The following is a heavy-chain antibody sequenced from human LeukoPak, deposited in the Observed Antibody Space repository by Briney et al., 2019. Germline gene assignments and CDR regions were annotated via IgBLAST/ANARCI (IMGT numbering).Heavy chain of an antibody. Sequence: ASVKVSCKASGYTFTNFDINWVRQATGQGLEWMGWMNPNTGNAGYAQKFQDRVTITWDASISTAYMDLSGLRSEDTAVYYCARVGYSNSYDYWGQGTLVTVSS. D-gene: IGHD4-11*01. CDR2: MNPNTGNA. V-gene: IGHV1-8*03. CDR1: GYTFTNFD. J-gene: IGHJ4*02. CDR3: ARVGYSNSYDY.